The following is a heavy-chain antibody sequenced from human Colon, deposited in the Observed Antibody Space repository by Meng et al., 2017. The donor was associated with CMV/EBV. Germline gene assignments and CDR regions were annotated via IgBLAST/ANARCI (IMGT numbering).Heavy chain of an antibody. CDR1: GGSFSGHY. V-gene: IGHV4-34*01. CDR3: ARGAGGWELQGIWFDP. D-gene: IGHD1-26*01. CDR2: IYHSGRT. Sequence: GGSFSGHYWTWIRQPPGKGPEWIGEIYHSGRTRYNPSLVSRVTISADKSNNQFSLRLNSVTAADTAMYYCARGAGGWELQGIWFDPWGQGPLVTVSS. J-gene: IGHJ5*02.